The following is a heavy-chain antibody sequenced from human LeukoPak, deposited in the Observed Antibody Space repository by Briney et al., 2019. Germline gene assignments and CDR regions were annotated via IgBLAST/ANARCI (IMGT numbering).Heavy chain of an antibody. D-gene: IGHD3-22*01. V-gene: IGHV3-23*01. Sequence: TGGSLRLSCTASGFTFSSYAMSWVRQAPGKGLEWVSAISGSGGSTYYADSVKGRFTISRDNSKNTLYLQMNSLRAEDTAVYYCAKDRREYYDSSGYYYPLDYWGQGTLVTVSS. CDR1: GFTFSSYA. CDR3: AKDRREYYDSSGYYYPLDY. CDR2: ISGSGGST. J-gene: IGHJ4*02.